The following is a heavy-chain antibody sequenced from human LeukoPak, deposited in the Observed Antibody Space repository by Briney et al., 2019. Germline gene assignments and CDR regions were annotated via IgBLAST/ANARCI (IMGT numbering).Heavy chain of an antibody. D-gene: IGHD1-26*01. J-gene: IGHJ5*02. CDR3: ARLWDRYSGSYYGWFDP. V-gene: IGHV5-51*01. Sequence: GESLKISCKGSGYSFTSYWIGWVRQMPGKGLGWMGIIYPGDSDTRYSPSFQGQVTISADKSISTAYLQWSSLKASDTAMYYCARLWDRYSGSYYGWFDPWGQGTLVTVSS. CDR1: GYSFTSYW. CDR2: IYPGDSDT.